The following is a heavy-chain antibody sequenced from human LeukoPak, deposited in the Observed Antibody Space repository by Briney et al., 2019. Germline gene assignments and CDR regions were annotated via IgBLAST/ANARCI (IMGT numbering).Heavy chain of an antibody. CDR2: ISSSGSTI. CDR1: GFTFSDYY. Sequence: GGSLRLSCAASGFTFSDYYMSWIRQAPGKGLEWVSYISSSGSTIYYADSVKGRFTISRDNAKNSLYLLMNSLRAEDTAVYYCARGVREVAATMIYYMDVWGKGTTVTVSS. V-gene: IGHV3-11*04. J-gene: IGHJ6*03. CDR3: ARGVREVAATMIYYMDV. D-gene: IGHD2-15*01.